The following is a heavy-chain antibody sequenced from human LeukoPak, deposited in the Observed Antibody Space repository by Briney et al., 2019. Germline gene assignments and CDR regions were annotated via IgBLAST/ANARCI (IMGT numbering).Heavy chain of an antibody. CDR2: INPNSGGT. Sequence: GASVKVSCKASGYTFTGYYMHWVRQAPGQGLEWMGWINPNSGGTNYAQKFQGRVTITADKSTSTAYMELSSLRSEDTAVYYCARARRDGYNRRDHDAFDIWGQGTMVTVSS. CDR1: GYTFTGYY. CDR3: ARARRDGYNRRDHDAFDI. D-gene: IGHD5-12*01. J-gene: IGHJ3*02. V-gene: IGHV1-2*02.